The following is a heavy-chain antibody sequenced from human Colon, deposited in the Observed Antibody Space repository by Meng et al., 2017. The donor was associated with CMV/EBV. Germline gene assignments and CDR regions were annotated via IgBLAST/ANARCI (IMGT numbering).Heavy chain of an antibody. J-gene: IGHJ4*02. Sequence: QVQLVQSGAEVKTPGASVKVSCQASGISFPGHYIHWVRQAPGQGLEWMGRINPNSGDTIFAQNFQGRLTMTRDSSISTAYMELTSLTSDDTAVYYCARPEHYYHTSGYPGDYFDYWGQGTLVTVSS. V-gene: IGHV1-2*06. CDR3: ARPEHYYHTSGYPGDYFDY. CDR1: GISFPGHY. CDR2: INPNSGDT. D-gene: IGHD3-22*01.